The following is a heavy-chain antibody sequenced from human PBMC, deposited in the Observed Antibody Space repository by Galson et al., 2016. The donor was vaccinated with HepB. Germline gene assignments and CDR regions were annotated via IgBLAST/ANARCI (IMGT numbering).Heavy chain of an antibody. CDR3: ARPTTLGGLDI. CDR2: IDPSDSYA. V-gene: IGHV5-10-1*01. CDR1: GYNFITYW. Sequence: QSGAEVKKPGESLRISCKVSGYNFITYWINWVRHMPGKGLEWMGRIDPSDSYATYGPSFQGHVTFSVDKSTSTVFLQWNSLRASDTAIYFCARPTTLGGLDIWGRGTMVPVSS. J-gene: IGHJ3*02. D-gene: IGHD1-26*01.